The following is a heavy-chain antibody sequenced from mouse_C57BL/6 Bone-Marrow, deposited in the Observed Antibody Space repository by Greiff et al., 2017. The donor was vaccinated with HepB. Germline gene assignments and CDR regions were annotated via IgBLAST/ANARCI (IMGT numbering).Heavy chain of an antibody. D-gene: IGHD2-3*01. Sequence: EVKLVESGAELVKPGASVKLSCTASGFNIKDYYMHWVKQRTEQGLEWIGRIDPEDGETKYAPKFQGKATITADTSSNTAYLQLSSLTSEDTAVYYCAREGYRGYDGYYCFDYWGQGTTLTVSS. CDR2: IDPEDGET. V-gene: IGHV14-2*01. CDR3: AREGYRGYDGYYCFDY. CDR1: GFNIKDYY. J-gene: IGHJ2*01.